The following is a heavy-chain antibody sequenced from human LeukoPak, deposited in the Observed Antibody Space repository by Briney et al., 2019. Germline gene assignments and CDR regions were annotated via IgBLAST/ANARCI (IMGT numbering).Heavy chain of an antibody. D-gene: IGHD3-22*01. CDR2: INPSGGST. Sequence: ASVKVSCKASGYTFTSHFMHWVRQAPGQGLEWMGIINPSGGSTSYTQKFQGRVTMTRDTSTSTVYMELSSLRSEDTAVYYCARVKSYYYDTSDKDAFDIWGQGTMVTVSS. CDR3: ARVKSYYYDTSDKDAFDI. V-gene: IGHV1-46*01. J-gene: IGHJ3*02. CDR1: GYTFTSHF.